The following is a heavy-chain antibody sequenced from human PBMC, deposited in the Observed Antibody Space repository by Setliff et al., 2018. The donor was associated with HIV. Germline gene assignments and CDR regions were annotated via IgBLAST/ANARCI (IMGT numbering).Heavy chain of an antibody. V-gene: IGHV1-2*06. CDR2: INPNSGGT. D-gene: IGHD5-12*01. CDR3: ASESRDIVATSPLDY. J-gene: IGHJ4*02. CDR1: GYTFTGYY. Sequence: ASVKVSCKASGYTFTGYYMHWVRQAPGQGLEWMGRINPNSGGTKYAQKFQGRVTMTRDTSISTAYMELSRLISDDTAVYYCASESRDIVATSPLDYWGQGTLVTVSS.